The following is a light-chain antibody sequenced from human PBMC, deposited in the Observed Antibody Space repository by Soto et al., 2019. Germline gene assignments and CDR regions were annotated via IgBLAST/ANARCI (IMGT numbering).Light chain of an antibody. V-gene: IGKV1-5*03. CDR1: QSISGS. CDR2: EAS. CDR3: QQYNGYWT. Sequence: DIQMTQSPSTLSASVGDRVTITCRASQSISGSLAWYQQKPGKAPKLLIYEASNLKSGGPSRFSGSGSGTEYTLTISSLQPADSASYYCQQYNGYWTFGQGTRVEIK. J-gene: IGKJ1*01.